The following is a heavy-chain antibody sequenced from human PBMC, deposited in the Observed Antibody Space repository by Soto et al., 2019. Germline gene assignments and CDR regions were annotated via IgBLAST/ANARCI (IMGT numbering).Heavy chain of an antibody. CDR1: GGSVGSGYYY. CDR3: AREGCGGCNCYSGHQLLIAY. D-gene: IGHD2-15*01. CDR2: IYYSGGT. J-gene: IGHJ4*02. Sequence: ENPSLTCTVSGGSVGSGYYYWSWIRQPPGKGLEWIGHIYYSGGTNYNPSLESRVIISADTSQNQFSLKLSSVTAADTAMYYCAREGCGGCNCYSGHQLLIAYCGQASLVIVSS. V-gene: IGHV4-61*01.